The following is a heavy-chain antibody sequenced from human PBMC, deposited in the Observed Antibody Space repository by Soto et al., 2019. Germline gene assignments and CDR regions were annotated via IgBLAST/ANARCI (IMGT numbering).Heavy chain of an antibody. Sequence: RRLSCAASGFTFSSYAMTWVRQAPGKGLEWVSVISSSGGSTYSADSVKGRFTISRDNSKNTPYLQMNSLRAEDTAVYYCAKVGSSAWYHNSYFDSWGQGTLVTVSS. CDR1: GFTFSSYA. CDR3: AKVGSSAWYHNSYFDS. D-gene: IGHD6-19*01. J-gene: IGHJ4*02. V-gene: IGHV3-23*01. CDR2: ISSSGGST.